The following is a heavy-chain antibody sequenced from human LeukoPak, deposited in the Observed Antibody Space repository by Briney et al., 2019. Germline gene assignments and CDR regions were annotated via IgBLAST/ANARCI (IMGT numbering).Heavy chain of an antibody. CDR1: GASIISFY. V-gene: IGHV4-4*07. CDR3: ARHPFYDILTGYSCFDP. CDR2: IYTSGST. J-gene: IGHJ5*02. D-gene: IGHD3-9*01. Sequence: SETLSLTCTVSGASIISFYWSWVRQPAGKGLEWIGRIYTSGSTNYNPSLKSRVTMSVDTSKNQFSLKLSSVTAADTAVYYCARHPFYDILTGYSCFDPWGQGTLVTVSS.